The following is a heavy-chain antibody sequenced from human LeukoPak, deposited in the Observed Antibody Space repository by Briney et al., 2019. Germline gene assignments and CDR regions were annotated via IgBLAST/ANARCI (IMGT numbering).Heavy chain of an antibody. J-gene: IGHJ4*02. D-gene: IGHD6-13*01. CDR2: IKEDGSEK. CDR1: GFTSGIYW. V-gene: IGHV3-7*03. CDR3: ARAAAAAGILFDY. Sequence: PGGSLRLSCAASGFTSGIYWMSWVRQAPGKGLEWVANIKEDGSEKYYVDSVKGRFTISRDNAKNTLYIQMNSLRAEDTAVYYCARAAAAAGILFDYWGQGTLVTVSS.